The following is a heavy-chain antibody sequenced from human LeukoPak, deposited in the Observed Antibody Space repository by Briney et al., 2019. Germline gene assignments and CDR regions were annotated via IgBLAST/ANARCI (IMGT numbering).Heavy chain of an antibody. CDR3: ARDRGSSWYYYYYYYMDV. D-gene: IGHD6-13*01. V-gene: IGHV1-18*04. Sequence: ASVKVSCKASGYTFTGYYMHWVRQAPGQGLEWMGWISAYNGNTNYAQKLQGRVTMTTDTSTSTAYMELRSLRSDDTAVYYCARDRGSSWYYYYYYYMDVWGKGTTVTVSS. CDR1: GYTFTGYY. J-gene: IGHJ6*03. CDR2: ISAYNGNT.